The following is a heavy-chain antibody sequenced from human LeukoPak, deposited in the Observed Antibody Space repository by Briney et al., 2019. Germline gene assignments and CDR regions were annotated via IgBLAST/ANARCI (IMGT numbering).Heavy chain of an antibody. Sequence: GGSLTLSCAASGVIVSSNYMSWVRHGPRTGLGWVSVIYSGGSTYYAVSVKGRFTISRDNSKNTLYLQINSLRAEDTAVYYCARDVGGYLDYWGQGTLVTVSS. D-gene: IGHD2-15*01. V-gene: IGHV3-66*02. CDR2: IYSGGST. J-gene: IGHJ4*02. CDR1: GVIVSSNY. CDR3: ARDVGGYLDY.